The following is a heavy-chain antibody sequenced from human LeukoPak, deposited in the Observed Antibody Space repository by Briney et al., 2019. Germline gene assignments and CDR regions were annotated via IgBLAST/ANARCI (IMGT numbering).Heavy chain of an antibody. CDR3: ATKGIAAAGDY. J-gene: IGHJ4*02. Sequence: SETLSLTCAVSGGSISSSNWWSWVRQPPGKGLEWIGEIYHSGSTNYNPSLKSRVTISVDKSKNQFSLKLSSVTAADTAVNYCATKGIAAAGDYWGQGTLVTVSS. CDR2: IYHSGST. V-gene: IGHV4-4*02. D-gene: IGHD6-13*01. CDR1: GGSISSSNW.